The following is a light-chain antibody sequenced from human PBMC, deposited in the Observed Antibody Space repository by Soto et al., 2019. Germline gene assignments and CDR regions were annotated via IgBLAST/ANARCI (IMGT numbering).Light chain of an antibody. CDR1: SSDVGGYNY. CDR3: CSYVGSYQV. CDR2: DVS. V-gene: IGLV2-11*01. J-gene: IGLJ2*01. Sequence: QSALTQPRSVSGSPGQSVTISCTGTSSDVGGYNYVSWYQQHPGKAPKLMIYDVSKRPSGVPDRFSGSKSGNTASLTISGLQADDEADYYCCSYVGSYQVFGGGTKVTVL.